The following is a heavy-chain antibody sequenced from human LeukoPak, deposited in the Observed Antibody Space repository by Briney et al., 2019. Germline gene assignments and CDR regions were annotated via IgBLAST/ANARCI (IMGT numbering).Heavy chain of an antibody. CDR2: IIPIFGTA. V-gene: IGHV1-69*06. J-gene: IGHJ4*02. CDR1: GGTFSSYA. Sequence: ASEKVSCKASGGTFSSYAISWVRQAPGQGLEWMGGIIPIFGTANYAQKFQGRVTITADKSTSTAYMELSSLRSEDTAVYYCARERDYYDSSGYSFDYWGQGTLVAVSS. CDR3: ARERDYYDSSGYSFDY. D-gene: IGHD3-22*01.